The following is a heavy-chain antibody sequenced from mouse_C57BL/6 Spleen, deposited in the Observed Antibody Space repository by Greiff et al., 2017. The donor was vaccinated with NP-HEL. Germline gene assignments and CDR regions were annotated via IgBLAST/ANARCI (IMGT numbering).Heavy chain of an antibody. J-gene: IGHJ4*01. D-gene: IGHD1-1*01. V-gene: IGHV14-4*01. Sequence: EVQLQQSGAELVRPGASVKLSCTASGFNIKDDYMHWVKQRPEQGLEWIGWIDPENGDTEYASKFQGKATITADTSSNTAYLQLSSLTSEDTAVYYCTTITTRMDYWGQRTSVTVSS. CDR3: TTITTRMDY. CDR1: GFNIKDDY. CDR2: IDPENGDT.